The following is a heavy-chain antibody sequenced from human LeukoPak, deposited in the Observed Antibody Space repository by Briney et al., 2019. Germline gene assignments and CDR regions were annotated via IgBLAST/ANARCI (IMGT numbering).Heavy chain of an antibody. CDR3: ARFAVQFDP. V-gene: IGHV4-59*08. D-gene: IGHD3-10*01. J-gene: IGHJ5*02. Sequence: SETLPLTCAVYGGSFSGYYWSWIRQPPGKGLEWIGYVYYSGSTNYNPSLKSRVTISVDTSKNQFSLKLSSVTAADTAVYYCARFAVQFDPWGQGTLVTVSS. CDR1: GGSFSGYY. CDR2: VYYSGST.